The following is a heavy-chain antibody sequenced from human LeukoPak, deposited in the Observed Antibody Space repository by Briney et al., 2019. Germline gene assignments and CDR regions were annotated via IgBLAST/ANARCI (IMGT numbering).Heavy chain of an antibody. CDR3: ARDVGRFCTRGSCFSDA. V-gene: IGHV3-7*05. CDR2: IKEDGSET. CDR1: GFHFNTYW. J-gene: IGHJ5*02. Sequence: GGSLILSCAGSGFHFNTYWISWIRQAPGKGLQWLGNIKEDGSETYYVCSLEGRLPISRDNAKNSSFLEMSSVGVEDTAVYYCARDVGRFCTRGSCFSDAWGQGTLVTVSS. D-gene: IGHD2-15*01.